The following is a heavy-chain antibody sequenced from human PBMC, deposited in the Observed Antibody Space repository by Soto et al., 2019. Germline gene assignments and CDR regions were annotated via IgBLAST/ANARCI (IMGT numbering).Heavy chain of an antibody. CDR2: IIPIFGTA. J-gene: IGHJ6*02. Sequence: QVQLVQSGAEVKKPGSSVKVSCKASGGTFSSYAISWVRQAPGQGLEWMGGIIPIFGTANYAQKFQGRVTITADESTSTAYMELSRLRSEDTAVYYCAREREYVTGTRTYDGMDVWGQGTTVTVSS. CDR3: AREREYVTGTRTYDGMDV. CDR1: GGTFSSYA. V-gene: IGHV1-69*01. D-gene: IGHD1-7*01.